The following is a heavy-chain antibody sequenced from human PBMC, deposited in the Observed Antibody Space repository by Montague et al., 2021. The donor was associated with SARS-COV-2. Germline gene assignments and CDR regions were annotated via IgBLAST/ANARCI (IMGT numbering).Heavy chain of an antibody. CDR1: GFTFSSYS. CDR3: ARDKYYDILTGYYNY. J-gene: IGHJ4*02. V-gene: IGHV3-48*04. CDR2: ISSSSSTI. D-gene: IGHD3-9*01. Sequence: SLRLSCAASGFTFSSYSMNWVRQAPGKGLEWVSYISSSSSTIYYADSVKGRFTISRDNAKNSLYLQMNSLRAEDTAVYYCARDKYYDILTGYYNYWGQGTLVTVSS.